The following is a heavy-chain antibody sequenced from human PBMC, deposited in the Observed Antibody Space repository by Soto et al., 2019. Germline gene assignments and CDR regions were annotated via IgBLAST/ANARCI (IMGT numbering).Heavy chain of an antibody. CDR1: GGSISSYY. J-gene: IGHJ4*02. Sequence: SETLSLTCTVSGGSISSYYWSWIRQPPGKGLEWIGYIYYSGSTNYNPSLKSRVTISVDTSKNQFSLKLSSVTAADTAVYYCAAILTGRIDYWGQGTLVTVSS. CDR3: AAILTGRIDY. D-gene: IGHD3-9*01. CDR2: IYYSGST. V-gene: IGHV4-59*08.